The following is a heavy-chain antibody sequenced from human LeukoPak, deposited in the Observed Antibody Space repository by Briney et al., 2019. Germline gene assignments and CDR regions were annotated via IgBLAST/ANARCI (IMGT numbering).Heavy chain of an antibody. CDR2: INPSGGST. D-gene: IGHD3-22*01. V-gene: IGHV1-46*01. CDR3: ARGGGTYYYESSGYPPAYYFDY. Sequence: ASVKVSCKASGYTFITYYMHWVRQAPGQGLEWMGIINPSGGSTSYAQKFQGRVTMTKDTSTSTVYMELSSLRSEDTAVYYCARGGGTYYYESSGYPPAYYFDYWGQGTLVTVSS. CDR1: GYTFITYY. J-gene: IGHJ4*02.